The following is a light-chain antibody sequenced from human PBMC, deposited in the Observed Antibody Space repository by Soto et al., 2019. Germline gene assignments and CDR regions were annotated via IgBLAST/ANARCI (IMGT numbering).Light chain of an antibody. CDR1: QSISSS. V-gene: IGKV3-15*01. Sequence: EIVMTQSPATLSVSPGERATLSCRASQSISSSLAWYQQKPGQAPRLLIYGASTRATGVPARFSGSGSGTEFALTLSSLQSEDFAVYYCQQCYNWPLTFGGGTKVEIK. J-gene: IGKJ4*01. CDR3: QQCYNWPLT. CDR2: GAS.